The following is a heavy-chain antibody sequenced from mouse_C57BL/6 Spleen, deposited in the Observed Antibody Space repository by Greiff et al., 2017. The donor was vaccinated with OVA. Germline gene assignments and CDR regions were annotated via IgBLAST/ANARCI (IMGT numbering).Heavy chain of an antibody. V-gene: IGHV1-4*01. CDR1: GYTFTSYT. CDR3: AREGTGTGFAY. D-gene: IGHD4-1*01. J-gene: IGHJ3*01. CDR2: INPSSGYT. Sequence: VQLQQSGAELARPGASVKMSCKASGYTFTSYTMHWVKQRPGQGLEWIGYINPSSGYTKYNQKFKDKATLTADKSSSTAYMQLSSLTSEDSAVYYCAREGTGTGFAYWGQGTLVTVSA.